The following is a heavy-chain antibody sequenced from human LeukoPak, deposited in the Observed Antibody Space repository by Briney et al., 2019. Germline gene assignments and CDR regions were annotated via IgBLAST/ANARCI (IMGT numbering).Heavy chain of an antibody. Sequence: PGGSLRLSCAASGFTFSSYAMSWVRQAPGKVLEWVSAISGSGGSTYYADSVKGRFTISRDNSKNTLYLQMNSLRAEDTAVYYCAAPSMIVVVTAPDYWGQGTLVTVSS. V-gene: IGHV3-23*01. CDR2: ISGSGGST. D-gene: IGHD3-22*01. CDR1: GFTFSSYA. J-gene: IGHJ4*02. CDR3: AAPSMIVVVTAPDY.